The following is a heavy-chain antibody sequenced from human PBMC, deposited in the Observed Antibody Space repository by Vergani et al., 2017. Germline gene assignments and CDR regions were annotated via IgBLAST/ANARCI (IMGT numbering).Heavy chain of an antibody. CDR2: THYNSKWYN. J-gene: IGHJ6*03. D-gene: IGHD1-26*01. Sequence: QVQLQQSGPGLVKPSQTLSLTCALSGESFSSNSDVWDWIRQSPSRGLEWQGRTHYNSKWYNDYALSVKSRIIINADTSKNQFYLHLSSVTPEDTAVYYCARESVGATYYMDVWGKGTTVTVSS. CDR3: ARESVGATYYMDV. CDR1: GESFSSNSDV. V-gene: IGHV6-1*01.